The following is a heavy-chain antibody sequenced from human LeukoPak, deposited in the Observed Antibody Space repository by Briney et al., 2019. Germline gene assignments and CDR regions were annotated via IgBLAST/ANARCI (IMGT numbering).Heavy chain of an antibody. V-gene: IGHV4-61*01. Sequence: SETLSLTRTVSGGSVSSGSYYWSWIRQPPGKGLEWIGYIYYSGSTNYNPSLKSRVTISVDTSKNQFSLKLSSVTAADTAVYYCARESFSGYDTGHFDYWGKGTLVTVSS. CDR1: GGSVSSGSYY. CDR3: ARESFSGYDTGHFDY. D-gene: IGHD5-12*01. J-gene: IGHJ4*02. CDR2: IYYSGST.